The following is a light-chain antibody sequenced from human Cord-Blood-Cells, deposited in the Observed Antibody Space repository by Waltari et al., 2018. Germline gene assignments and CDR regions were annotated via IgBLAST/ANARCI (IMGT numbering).Light chain of an antibody. CDR1: QSISSY. CDR2: AAS. J-gene: IGKJ2*01. CDR3: QQRYSTPLA. Sequence: DIQMTQSPSSLSASVGDRVTITCRASQSISSYLNWYQQKPGKAPKLLIYAASSLQSGVPSRFSGSGSVTDFTRTISSLQPEDFATYYCQQRYSTPLAFGQGTKLEIK. V-gene: IGKV1-39*01.